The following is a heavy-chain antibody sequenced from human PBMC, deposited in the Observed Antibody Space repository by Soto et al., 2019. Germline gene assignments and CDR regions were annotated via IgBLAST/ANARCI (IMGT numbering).Heavy chain of an antibody. Sequence: EVQLVESGGGLVQPGRSLRLSCAASGFGFDGYAMHWVRQDPGKGLEWVSGISWNSGTIGYADSVKGRFTISRDNAKNCLYLQMNSLRLEDTAMYYCAKDTQLRFYGMDVWGQGTTVTVSS. J-gene: IGHJ6*02. CDR3: AKDTQLRFYGMDV. V-gene: IGHV3-9*01. CDR2: ISWNSGTI. CDR1: GFGFDGYA.